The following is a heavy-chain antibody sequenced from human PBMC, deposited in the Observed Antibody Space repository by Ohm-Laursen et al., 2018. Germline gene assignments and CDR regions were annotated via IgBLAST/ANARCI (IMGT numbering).Heavy chain of an antibody. V-gene: IGHV1-18*01. CDR2: ISAYNGNT. Sequence: ASVKVSCKASGYTFTSYGISWVRQAPGQGLEWMGWISAYNGNTNYAQKLQGRVTMTTDTSTSTAYMELRSLRSEDTAVYYCARDKGVGSYPLGGYYFDYWGQGTLVTVSS. D-gene: IGHD1-26*01. J-gene: IGHJ4*02. CDR3: ARDKGVGSYPLGGYYFDY. CDR1: GYTFTSYG.